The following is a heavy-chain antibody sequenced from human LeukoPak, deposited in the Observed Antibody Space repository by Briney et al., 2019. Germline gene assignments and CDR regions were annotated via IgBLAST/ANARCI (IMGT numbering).Heavy chain of an antibody. CDR1: GFTFSSYA. J-gene: IGHJ4*02. CDR3: ARRRATIDY. D-gene: IGHD1-14*01. CDR2: VSYDGSNK. Sequence: GGSLRLSCAASGFTFSSYAMHWVRQAPGKGLEWVAVVSYDGSNKYYADSVKGRFTISRDNSKNTLYLKMNSLRAEDTAVYYCARRRATIDYWGQGTLVTVSS. V-gene: IGHV3-30*04.